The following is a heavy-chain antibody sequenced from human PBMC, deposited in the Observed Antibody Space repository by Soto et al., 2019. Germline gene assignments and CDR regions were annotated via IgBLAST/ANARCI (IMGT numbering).Heavy chain of an antibody. CDR3: ARVSWNYDSSGYLDY. Sequence: QVQLVQSGAEVKKPGASVKVSCKASGYTFTSYGISWVRQAPGQGPEWMGWISAYNGNTNYAQKLQGRVTMTTDTSTSTAYMELRSLRSDDTAVYYCARVSWNYDSSGYLDYWGQGTLVTVSS. CDR1: GYTFTSYG. D-gene: IGHD3-22*01. J-gene: IGHJ4*02. V-gene: IGHV1-18*04. CDR2: ISAYNGNT.